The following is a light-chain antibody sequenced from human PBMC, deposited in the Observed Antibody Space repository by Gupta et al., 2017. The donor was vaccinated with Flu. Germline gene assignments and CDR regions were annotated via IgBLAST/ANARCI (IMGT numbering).Light chain of an antibody. J-gene: IGKJ5*01. V-gene: IGKV3-11*01. CDR3: QQRSNWIT. CDR2: DAS. CDR1: QSVSSY. Sequence: EIVLTQSPATLSLSPGERATLSCRASQSVSSYLAWYQQKPGQAPRLLIYDASNRATGIPDRFSGSGSGTDFTLTISSLEAEDFAVYYWQQRSNWITFGHGTRLEIK.